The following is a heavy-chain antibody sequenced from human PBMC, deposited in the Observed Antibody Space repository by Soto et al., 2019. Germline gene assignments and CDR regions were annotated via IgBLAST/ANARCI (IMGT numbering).Heavy chain of an antibody. Sequence: QVQLVESGGGVVQPGMSLRLSCATSGFSFSSHAMHWVRQAPGKGLEWVAQIWYDGSNRYYADSMRGRFTISRDFFKNTAFLQMDSLGAEDTAVYYCARDGQNLAPYAFDMWGQGTLVTVSS. J-gene: IGHJ3*02. CDR2: IWYDGSNR. CDR3: ARDGQNLAPYAFDM. V-gene: IGHV3-33*01. CDR1: GFSFSSHA.